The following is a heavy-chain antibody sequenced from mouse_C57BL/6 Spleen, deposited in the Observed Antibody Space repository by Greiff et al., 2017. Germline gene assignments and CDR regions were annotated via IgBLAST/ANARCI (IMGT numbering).Heavy chain of an antibody. J-gene: IGHJ2*01. CDR2: INPGSGGT. Sequence: QVQLQQSGAELVRPGTSVKVSCKASGYAFTNYSIEWVKQRPGQGLEWIGVINPGSGGTNYNEKFKGKATLTADKSSSTAYMQLSSLTSEDSAVYFCARGNWDYFDYWGQGTTLTVSS. D-gene: IGHD4-1*01. CDR3: ARGNWDYFDY. V-gene: IGHV1-54*01. CDR1: GYAFTNYS.